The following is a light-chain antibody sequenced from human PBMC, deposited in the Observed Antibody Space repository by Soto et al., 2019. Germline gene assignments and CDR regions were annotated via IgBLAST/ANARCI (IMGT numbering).Light chain of an antibody. CDR2: WAS. CDR3: QQYYSIPWT. V-gene: IGKV4-1*01. Sequence: DIVMTQSPDSLAVSLGERATINCKSSQSVFFSSNNKNYLGWYQQKPGRPPKLLIYWASTRESGVPDRFSGSGSGTDFTLSISSLQAEDVAVYYCQQYYSIPWTFGQGTKVEIK. CDR1: QSVFFSSNNKNY. J-gene: IGKJ1*01.